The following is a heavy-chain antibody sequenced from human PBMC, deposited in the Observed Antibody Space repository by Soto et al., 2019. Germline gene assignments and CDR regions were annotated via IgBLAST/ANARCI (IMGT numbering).Heavy chain of an antibody. CDR1: GYTFTSYA. J-gene: IGHJ4*02. Sequence: SVKVSCKASGYTFTSYAIHWVRQAPGQRLVWMGRVLPFLDVTTYSQRFQGRVTITADSSTTTAYMELSSLTFEDTAVYYCARDRKNSNWPNFDSWGPGTLVTVSS. CDR2: VLPFLDVT. CDR3: ARDRKNSNWPNFDS. D-gene: IGHD6-13*01. V-gene: IGHV1-69*04.